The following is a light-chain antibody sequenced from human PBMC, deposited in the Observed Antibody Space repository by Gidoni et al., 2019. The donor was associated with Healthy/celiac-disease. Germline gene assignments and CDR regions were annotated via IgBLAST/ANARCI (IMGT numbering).Light chain of an antibody. J-gene: IGKJ1*01. CDR1: QSTSSY. Sequence: IQLTQSPSSLSASVGDRVTITFRASQSTSSYLNWYQQKPGKAPKLLIYGASSLQSGVPSRFSGSGSGTDFTLTISSLKPEDFANYYCQQSYSTPQTFGQGTKVEIK. CDR2: GAS. V-gene: IGKV1-39*01. CDR3: QQSYSTPQT.